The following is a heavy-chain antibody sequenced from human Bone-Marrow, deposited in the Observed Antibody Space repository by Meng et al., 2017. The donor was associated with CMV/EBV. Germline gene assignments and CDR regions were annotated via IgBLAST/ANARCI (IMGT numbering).Heavy chain of an antibody. CDR3: ASALGYCSSTSCYTTLGTLIDY. Sequence: DYSWSWIRQPPGKGLEWIGYIYYSGSTYYNPSLTSRVTISVDTSKNQFSLKLSSVTAADTAVYYCASALGYCSSTSCYTTLGTLIDYWGQGTLVTVSS. CDR2: IYYSGST. V-gene: IGHV4-30-4*01. CDR1: DYS. J-gene: IGHJ4*02. D-gene: IGHD2-2*02.